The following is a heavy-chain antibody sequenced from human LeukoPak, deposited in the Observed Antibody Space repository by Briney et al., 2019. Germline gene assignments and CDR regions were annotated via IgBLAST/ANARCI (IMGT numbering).Heavy chain of an antibody. CDR1: GYTFTGSY. CDR3: ATGYYDTSDYYPDAFDI. Sequence: ASVKVSCKASGYTFTGSYMHWVRQAPGQGLGWMGWINPNSGGTNYAQKFQGRVTMTRDTSISTAYMELSRLGSDDTAVYYCATGYYDTSDYYPDAFDIWGQGTMVTVSS. CDR2: INPNSGGT. J-gene: IGHJ3*02. D-gene: IGHD3-22*01. V-gene: IGHV1-2*02.